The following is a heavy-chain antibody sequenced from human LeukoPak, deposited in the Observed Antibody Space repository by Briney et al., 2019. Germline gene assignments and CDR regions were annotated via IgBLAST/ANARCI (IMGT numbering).Heavy chain of an antibody. Sequence: GGSLRLSCAASGFTFSSYAMHWVRQAPGKGLEYVSAISSNGGSTYYANPVKGRFTISRDNSKNTLYLQMGSLRAEDMAVYYCARTSSSSLNFDYWGQGTLVTVSS. CDR2: ISSNGGST. V-gene: IGHV3-64*01. D-gene: IGHD6-6*01. CDR3: ARTSSSSLNFDY. CDR1: GFTFSSYA. J-gene: IGHJ4*02.